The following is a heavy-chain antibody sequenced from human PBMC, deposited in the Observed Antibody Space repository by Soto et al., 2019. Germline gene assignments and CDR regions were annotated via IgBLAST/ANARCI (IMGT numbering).Heavy chain of an antibody. D-gene: IGHD6-13*01. Sequence: VSCKASGYTFTDCYIHWVRQAPGQGLEWMGWINPKSGGTNIAQRFKGRVNMTRDMSISTVYMEMNRLKSDDTAVYYCVRDGLVSSARYYFDYWGQGTLVTVSS. J-gene: IGHJ4*02. CDR1: GYTFTDCY. CDR2: INPKSGGT. V-gene: IGHV1-2*02. CDR3: VRDGLVSSARYYFDY.